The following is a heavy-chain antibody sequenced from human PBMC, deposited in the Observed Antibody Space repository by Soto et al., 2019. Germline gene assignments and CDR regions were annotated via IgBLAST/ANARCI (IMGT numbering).Heavy chain of an antibody. CDR3: ARYVLDNWFDP. CDR1: GGSISSYY. D-gene: IGHD3-16*01. CDR2: IYYSGST. Sequence: SETLSITCTVSGGSISSYYWSWIRQPPGKGLEWIGYIYYSGSTNYNPSLKSRVTISVDTSKNQFSLKLSSVTAADTAVYYCARYVLDNWFDPWGQGTLVTVSS. J-gene: IGHJ5*02. V-gene: IGHV4-59*01.